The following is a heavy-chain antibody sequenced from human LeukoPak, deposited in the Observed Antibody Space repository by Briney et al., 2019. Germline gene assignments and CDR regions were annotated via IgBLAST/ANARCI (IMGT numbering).Heavy chain of an antibody. V-gene: IGHV5-51*01. CDR1: GYSFTSYW. CDR2: IYPGDSDT. Sequence: GESLKISCKGSGYSFTSYWIGWVRQMPGKGLEWMGIIYPGDSDTRYSPSFQGQVTISADKSISTACLQWSSLKASDTAMYYCARQYCSSTSCYADYYYGMDVWGQGTTVTVSS. J-gene: IGHJ6*02. CDR3: ARQYCSSTSCYADYYYGMDV. D-gene: IGHD2-2*01.